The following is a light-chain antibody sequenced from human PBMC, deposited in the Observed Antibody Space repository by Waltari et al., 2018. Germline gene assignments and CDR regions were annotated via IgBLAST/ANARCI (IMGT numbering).Light chain of an antibody. CDR2: KVS. CDR1: RGLESNDGNTY. Sequence: DGGWTQSPLSLSVTLGQPASISCWSRRGLESNDGNTYLNWFHQRPGQSPRVINYKVSNRDYGVPDRFSGSGSGTDFTLRISRVETEDVGIYYCMQGTHWPPWTFGQGTKVEI. J-gene: IGKJ1*01. CDR3: MQGTHWPPWT. V-gene: IGKV2-30*01.